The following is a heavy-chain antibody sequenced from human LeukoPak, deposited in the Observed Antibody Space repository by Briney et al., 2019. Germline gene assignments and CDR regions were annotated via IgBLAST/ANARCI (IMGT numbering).Heavy chain of an antibody. V-gene: IGHV3-23*01. CDR1: GFTFSSYA. J-gene: IGHJ4*02. CDR2: ISSSGGST. D-gene: IGHD3-10*01. Sequence: GGSLRLSCAASGFTFSSYAMRWVRQAPGKGLEWVSSISSSGGSTYYADSVRGRFTISRDNSKNTLYLQMNSLRAEDTAIYYCAKDLVTGSLDYWGQGTLVTVSS. CDR3: AKDLVTGSLDY.